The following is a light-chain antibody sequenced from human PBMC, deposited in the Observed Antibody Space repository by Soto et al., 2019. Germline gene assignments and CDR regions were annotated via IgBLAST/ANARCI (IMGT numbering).Light chain of an antibody. CDR3: QQVNSSPFT. CDR2: AAS. J-gene: IGKJ3*01. CDR1: QGISNY. Sequence: DIPLTQSPSFLSASIGDRVTITCRASQGISNYVAWYQQKPGKAPKLLIFAASTWQSGVPSRFSGSVSGTEFTLTISSLQPEDFATYWCQQVNSSPFTFGPGTNVDIK. V-gene: IGKV1-9*01.